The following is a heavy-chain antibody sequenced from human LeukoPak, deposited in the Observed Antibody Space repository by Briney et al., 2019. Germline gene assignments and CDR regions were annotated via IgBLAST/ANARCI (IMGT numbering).Heavy chain of an antibody. CDR3: TRAETY. V-gene: IGHV4-31*03. J-gene: IGHJ4*02. CDR1: GGSISSGDYS. CDR2: IYFSGST. Sequence: SETLSLTCTVSGGSISSGDYSWNWVRQHPGKGLEWIGHIYFSGSTSYNPSLESRVTISLDTSKNQLSLKLRSVTAADTAVYYCTRAETYWGQGTLVTVSS.